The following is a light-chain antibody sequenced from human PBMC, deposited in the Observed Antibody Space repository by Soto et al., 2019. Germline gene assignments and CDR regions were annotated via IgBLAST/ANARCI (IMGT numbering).Light chain of an antibody. J-gene: IGKJ1*01. V-gene: IGKV3-20*01. CDR3: QQYGSSPPT. CDR1: QSVTSSY. CDR2: GAS. Sequence: EIVLTQSPGTLSLSPGERATLSCRASQSVTSSYLAWYQQKPGQAPRLLIYGASSRATGIPDRFSGSGSGTDFTLTISRLEPEDFAVYYCQQYGSSPPTFVQGTKVDIK.